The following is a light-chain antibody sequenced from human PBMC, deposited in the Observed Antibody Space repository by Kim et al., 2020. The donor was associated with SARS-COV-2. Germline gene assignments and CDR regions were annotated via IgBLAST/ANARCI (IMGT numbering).Light chain of an antibody. CDR2: KAS. CDR1: QSISSW. CDR3: HQYSNYSET. V-gene: IGKV1-5*03. J-gene: IGKJ1*01. Sequence: DIQMTQSPSTLSASVGDRVTITCRASQSISSWLAWYQQKPGKAPKLLIHKASSLQSGVPSRFSGSGSGTVFTLTISSLQPDDFATYYGHQYSNYSETFGQGTKVDIK.